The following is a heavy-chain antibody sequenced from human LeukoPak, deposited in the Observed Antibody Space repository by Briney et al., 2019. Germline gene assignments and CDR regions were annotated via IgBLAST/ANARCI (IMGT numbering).Heavy chain of an antibody. Sequence: ASVKVSCKASGYTFTGYYMHWVRQAPGQGLEWMGWINPNSGGTNYAQKFQGRVTMTRDTSISTAYMELSRLRSDDTAVYYCAYSFRPSPWILYWFDPWGQGTLVTVSS. CDR3: AYSFRPSPWILYWFDP. J-gene: IGHJ5*02. V-gene: IGHV1-2*02. D-gene: IGHD5-18*01. CDR1: GYTFTGYY. CDR2: INPNSGGT.